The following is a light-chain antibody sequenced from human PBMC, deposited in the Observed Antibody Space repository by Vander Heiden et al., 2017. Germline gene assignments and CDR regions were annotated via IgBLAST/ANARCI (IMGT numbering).Light chain of an antibody. CDR1: QSVFGSF. CDR3: QQYGSSLLT. Sequence: EIVLTQSPGTLSLSPGESATLSCRASQSVFGSFLAWYHQAPGQAPRLLIYGASSSATGIPDRFSGSGSGTDFTLTISRLEPEDFAVYYCQQYGSSLLTFGGGTKVEIK. J-gene: IGKJ4*01. CDR2: GAS. V-gene: IGKV3-20*01.